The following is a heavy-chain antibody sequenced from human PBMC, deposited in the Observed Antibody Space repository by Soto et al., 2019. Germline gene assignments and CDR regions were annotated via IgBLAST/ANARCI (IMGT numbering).Heavy chain of an antibody. V-gene: IGHV3-48*03. J-gene: IGHJ6*02. D-gene: IGHD3-3*01. CDR2: ISSSGSTI. Sequence: EVQLVESGGGLVQPGGSLRLSCAASGFTFSSYEMNWVRQAPGKGLEWVSYISSSGSTIYYADSVKGRFTISRDNAKNSLYLQMNSLRAEDTAVYYCARDEGPRGITIFGVAPYYYYYGMDVWGQGTTVTVSS. CDR1: GFTFSSYE. CDR3: ARDEGPRGITIFGVAPYYYYYGMDV.